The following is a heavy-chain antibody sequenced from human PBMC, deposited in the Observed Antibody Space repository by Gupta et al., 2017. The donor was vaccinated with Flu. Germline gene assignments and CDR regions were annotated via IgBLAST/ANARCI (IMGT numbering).Heavy chain of an antibody. V-gene: IGHV4-61*02. CDR2: IYTSGST. Sequence: QVQLQESGPGLVKPSQTLSLTCTVSGGSISSGSYYWSWIRQPAGKGLEWIGHIYTSGSTNYNPSLKSRVTISVDTSKNQFSLKLSSVTAADTAVYYCAREIGIAVAGTGGPFDYWGQGTLVTVSS. J-gene: IGHJ4*02. CDR1: GGSISSGSYY. CDR3: AREIGIAVAGTGGPFDY. D-gene: IGHD6-19*01.